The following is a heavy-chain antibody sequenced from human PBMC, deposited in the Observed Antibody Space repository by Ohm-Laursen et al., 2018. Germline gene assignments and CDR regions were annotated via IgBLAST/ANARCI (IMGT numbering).Heavy chain of an antibody. Sequence: SVKVSCKASGGTFSSYAISWVRQAPGQGLEWMGRIIPILGIANYAQKFQGRVTITADKSTSTAYMELSSLRSEDTAVYYCASLRSIAALQGYYYGMDVWGQGTTVTVSS. CDR1: GGTFSSYA. V-gene: IGHV1-69*04. CDR3: ASLRSIAALQGYYYGMDV. D-gene: IGHD6-6*01. J-gene: IGHJ6*02. CDR2: IIPILGIA.